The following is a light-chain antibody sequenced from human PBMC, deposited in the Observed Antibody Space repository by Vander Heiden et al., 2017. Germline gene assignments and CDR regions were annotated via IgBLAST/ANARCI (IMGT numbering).Light chain of an antibody. Sequence: EIVLTQYPATLSLSLGDRATLSCGASQIISNNYLAWYQQKPGLAPRLLIYEAYSRAAGIPDRFSGSGSGTDFTLTINRLEPEDFGIYYCQHYDNSPPYTFGQGTKLEIK. CDR2: EAY. J-gene: IGKJ2*01. CDR1: QIISNNY. CDR3: QHYDNSPPYT. V-gene: IGKV3D-20*01.